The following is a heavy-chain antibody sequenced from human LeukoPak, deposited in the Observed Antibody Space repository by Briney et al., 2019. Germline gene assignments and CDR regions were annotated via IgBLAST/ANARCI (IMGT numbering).Heavy chain of an antibody. CDR3: AKAKDYYDSSPLDY. CDR1: GFTVSSNY. Sequence: GGSLRLSCAASGFTVSSNYMSWVRQAPGKGLEWVSGISWNSGSIGYADSVKGRFTISRDNAKNSLYLQMNSLRAEDTALYYCAKAKDYYDSSPLDYWGQGTLVTVSS. V-gene: IGHV3-9*01. D-gene: IGHD3-22*01. J-gene: IGHJ4*02. CDR2: ISWNSGSI.